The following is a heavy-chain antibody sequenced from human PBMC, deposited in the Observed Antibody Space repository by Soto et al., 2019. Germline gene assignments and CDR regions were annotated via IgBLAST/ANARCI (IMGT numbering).Heavy chain of an antibody. J-gene: IGHJ6*04. V-gene: IGHV5-51*01. CDR1: GYTFTKHW. CDR3: ARRGYDLYSGMDV. D-gene: IGHD2-21*01. Sequence: PGESLKISCRASGYTFTKHWIGCVGQMPGKGLEWIGIIYAGNSDTKYSPAFQGQVTMSVDKSISTAYLQWTSLKASDSATYYCARRGYDLYSGMDVWGEGTKVTVSS. CDR2: IYAGNSDT.